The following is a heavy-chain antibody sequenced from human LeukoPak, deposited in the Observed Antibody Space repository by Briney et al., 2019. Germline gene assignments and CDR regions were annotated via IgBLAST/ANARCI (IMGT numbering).Heavy chain of an antibody. D-gene: IGHD6-19*01. J-gene: IGHJ4*02. CDR2: INPSGGST. CDR1: GYTFTSYG. V-gene: IGHV1-46*01. CDR3: AREVPPKGAVAGTFLDY. Sequence: GASVKVSCKASGYTFTSYGISWVRQAPGQGLEWMGIINPSGGSTSYAQKFQGRVTMTRDTSTSTVYMELSSLRSEDTAVYYCAREVPPKGAVAGTFLDYWGQGTLVTVSS.